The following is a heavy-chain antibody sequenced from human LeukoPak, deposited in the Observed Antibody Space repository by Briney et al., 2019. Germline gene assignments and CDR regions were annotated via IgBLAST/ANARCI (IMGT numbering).Heavy chain of an antibody. J-gene: IGHJ4*02. Sequence: GGSLRLSCAASGFTFSSYEMNWVRQAPGKGLEWVSYISSSGSTIYYADSVKGRFAISRDNAKNSLYLQMNSLKTEDTAVYYCTRVFIDYGAPPENYWGQGTLVTVSS. CDR1: GFTFSSYE. V-gene: IGHV3-48*03. CDR3: TRVFIDYGAPPENY. D-gene: IGHD4-17*01. CDR2: ISSSGSTI.